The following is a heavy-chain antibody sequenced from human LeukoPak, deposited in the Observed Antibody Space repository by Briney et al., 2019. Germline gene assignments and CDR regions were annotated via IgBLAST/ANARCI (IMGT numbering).Heavy chain of an antibody. D-gene: IGHD6-13*01. Sequence: PGRSLRLSCAASGFTFSDYGMSWVRQAPGKGLEWVSGISGSGGVTYYAGSVKGRFTISRDNSKNTLYLQMNSLRAEDTAIYYCAKAAADTTHWFDPWGQGTLVTVSS. V-gene: IGHV3-23*01. CDR1: GFTFSDYG. CDR3: AKAAADTTHWFDP. J-gene: IGHJ5*02. CDR2: ISGSGGVT.